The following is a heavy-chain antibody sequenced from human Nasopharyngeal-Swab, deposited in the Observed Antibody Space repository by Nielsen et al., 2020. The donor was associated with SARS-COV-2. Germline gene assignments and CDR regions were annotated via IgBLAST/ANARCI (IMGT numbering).Heavy chain of an antibody. V-gene: IGHV3-23*01. Sequence: VRQAPGKGLEWVSAISGSGGSTYYADSVKGRFTISRDNSRNSLYLQMNSLRVEDTAVYYCAREGDLMYWDQGTLVTVSS. J-gene: IGHJ4*02. CDR3: AREGDLMY. CDR2: ISGSGGST.